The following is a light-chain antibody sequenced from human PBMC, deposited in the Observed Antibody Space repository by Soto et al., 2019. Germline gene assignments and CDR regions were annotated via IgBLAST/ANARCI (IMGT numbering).Light chain of an antibody. CDR3: QQLKTYPPS. J-gene: IGKJ4*01. CDR2: ASS. Sequence: DIQLTQSPSFLSASVGDRVSITCRASQDIGHYLAWYQQRPGQAPRLLIYASSTLESGVPSRFSGSESGTEFNLTVSSLQPEDFATYYCQQLKTYPPSFGGGTKVEVK. CDR1: QDIGHY. V-gene: IGKV1-9*01.